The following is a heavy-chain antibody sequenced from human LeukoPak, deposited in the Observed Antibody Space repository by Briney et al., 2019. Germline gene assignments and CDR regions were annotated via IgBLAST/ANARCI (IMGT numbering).Heavy chain of an antibody. J-gene: IGHJ5*02. D-gene: IGHD3-22*01. CDR1: GFTFGSYS. V-gene: IGHV3-48*04. CDR3: ARDLAPSRYYPYNWFDP. CDR2: ISSSSSTI. Sequence: SGGSLRLSCAASGFTFGSYSMNWVRQAPGEGLEWVSYISSSSSTIYYADSVKGRFTISRDNAKNSLYLQMNSLRAEDTAVYYCARDLAPSRYYPYNWFDPWGQGTLVTVSS.